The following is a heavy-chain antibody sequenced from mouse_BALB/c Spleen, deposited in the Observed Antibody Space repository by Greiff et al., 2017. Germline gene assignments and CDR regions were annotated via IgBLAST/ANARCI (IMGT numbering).Heavy chain of an antibody. D-gene: IGHD2-1*01. V-gene: IGHV5-4*02. J-gene: IGHJ4*01. CDR1: GFTFSDYY. CDR3: ARGGNYAYAMDD. Sequence: EVQLVESGGGLVKPGGSLKLSCAASGFTFSDYYMSWVRQTPEKRLEWVAPISDGGSYTYYPDSVKGRFTISRDNAKNNLYLQLSSLKSEDTAMYYCARGGNYAYAMDDWGQGTSGTVSS. CDR2: ISDGGSYT.